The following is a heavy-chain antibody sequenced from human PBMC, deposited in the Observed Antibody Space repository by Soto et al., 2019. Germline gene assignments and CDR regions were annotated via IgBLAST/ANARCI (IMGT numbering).Heavy chain of an antibody. CDR1: GFTFSSYS. Sequence: GGSLRLSCAASGFTFSSYSMNWVRQAPGKGLEWVSYISSSSSTIYYADSVKGRFTISRDNAKNSLYLQMNSLRAEDTAVYYCATIRGGRVDTAIMDRPTSDYWGQGTLVTVSS. D-gene: IGHD5-18*01. J-gene: IGHJ4*02. CDR2: ISSSSSTI. V-gene: IGHV3-48*01. CDR3: ATIRGGRVDTAIMDRPTSDY.